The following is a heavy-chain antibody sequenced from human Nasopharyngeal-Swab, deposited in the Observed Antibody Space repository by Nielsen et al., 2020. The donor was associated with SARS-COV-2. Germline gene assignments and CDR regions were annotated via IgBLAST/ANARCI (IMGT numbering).Heavy chain of an antibody. CDR1: GFTFSNYW. Sequence: GESLKISCVASGFTFSNYWMYWVRQAPGKGLVWVSRIKHDGSGTKYADSVKGRFTISRDNAKNTLYLHMNSLTAEDTAVYYCAKGASSGWYGGYYMDVWGKGTTVTVSS. V-gene: IGHV3-74*03. D-gene: IGHD6-19*01. J-gene: IGHJ6*03. CDR3: AKGASSGWYGGYYMDV. CDR2: IKHDGSGT.